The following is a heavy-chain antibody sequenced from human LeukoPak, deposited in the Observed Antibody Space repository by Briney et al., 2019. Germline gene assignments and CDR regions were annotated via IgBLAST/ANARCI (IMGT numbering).Heavy chain of an antibody. V-gene: IGHV4-31*03. CDR1: GGSISSGGYY. Sequence: PSETLSLTCTVSGGSISSGGYYWSWIRQHPGKGLEWIGYIYYSGSTYYNPSLKSRVTISVDTSKNQFSLKLSPVTAADTAVYYCARLGSFYYYGMDVWGQGTTVTVSS. CDR3: ARLGSFYYYGMDV. CDR2: IYYSGST. J-gene: IGHJ6*02.